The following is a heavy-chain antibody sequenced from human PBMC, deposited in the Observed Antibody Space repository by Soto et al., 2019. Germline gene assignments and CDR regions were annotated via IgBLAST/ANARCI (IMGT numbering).Heavy chain of an antibody. V-gene: IGHV1-2*04. CDR1: GYTFTVYY. Sequence: ASVKVSCKASGYTFTVYYMHWVLQAPGQGLEWMGWINPNSGGTNYAQKFQGWVTMTRDTSISTAYMELSRLRSDDTAVYYCARDLGGAARPTTAPFDYWGQGTLVTVSS. J-gene: IGHJ4*02. D-gene: IGHD6-6*01. CDR2: INPNSGGT. CDR3: ARDLGGAARPTTAPFDY.